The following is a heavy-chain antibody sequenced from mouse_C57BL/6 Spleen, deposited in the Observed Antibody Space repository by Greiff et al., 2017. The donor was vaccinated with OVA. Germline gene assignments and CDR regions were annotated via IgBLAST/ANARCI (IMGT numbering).Heavy chain of an antibody. Sequence: QVQLQQPGAELVKPGASVKMSCKASGYTFTSYWITWVKQRPGQGLEWIGDIYPGSGSTNYNEKFKSKATLTVDTSSSTAYMQLSSLTSEDSAVYVCARGGAGSSYAFAYWGQGTLVTVSA. CDR3: ARGGAGSSYAFAY. CDR1: GYTFTSYW. CDR2: IYPGSGST. V-gene: IGHV1-55*01. J-gene: IGHJ3*01. D-gene: IGHD1-1*01.